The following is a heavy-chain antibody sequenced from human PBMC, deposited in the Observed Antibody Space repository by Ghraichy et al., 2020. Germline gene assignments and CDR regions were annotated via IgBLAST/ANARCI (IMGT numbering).Heavy chain of an antibody. CDR2: FDPEDGET. Sequence: ASVKVSCKVSGYTLTELSMHWVRQAPGKGLEWMGGFDPEDGETIYAQKFQGRVTMTEDTSTDTAYMELSSLRSEDTAVYYCAMDSSGLYYFDYWGQGTLVTVSS. D-gene: IGHD3-22*01. V-gene: IGHV1-24*01. J-gene: IGHJ4*02. CDR3: AMDSSGLYYFDY. CDR1: GYTLTELS.